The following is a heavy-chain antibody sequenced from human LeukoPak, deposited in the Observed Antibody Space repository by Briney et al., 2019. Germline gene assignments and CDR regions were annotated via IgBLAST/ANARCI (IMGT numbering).Heavy chain of an antibody. CDR2: ISGSGAVT. CDR1: GFTFSSYG. Sequence: PGGSLRLSCAASGFTFSSYGMSWVRQAPGKGLEWVSAISGSGAVTYYADSVKGRFTISRDNSRNTLYLQMNSLRGEDTAVYYCAKVATDIVATIGYYMDVWGKGTTVTISS. D-gene: IGHD5-12*01. CDR3: AKVATDIVATIGYYMDV. V-gene: IGHV3-23*01. J-gene: IGHJ6*03.